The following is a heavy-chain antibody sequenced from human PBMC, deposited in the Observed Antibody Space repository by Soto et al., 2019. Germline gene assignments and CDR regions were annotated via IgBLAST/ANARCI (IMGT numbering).Heavy chain of an antibody. CDR2: ISYDGSNK. CDR3: AKDLRYQLVRSFGFDP. J-gene: IGHJ5*02. Sequence: QVQLVESGGGVVQPGRSLRLSCAASGFTFSSYGMHWVRQAPGKGLEWVAVISYDGSNKYYADSVKGRFTISRDNSKNTLYLQMNSLRAEDTAVYYCAKDLRYQLVRSFGFDPWGQGTLVTVSS. D-gene: IGHD6-6*01. CDR1: GFTFSSYG. V-gene: IGHV3-30*18.